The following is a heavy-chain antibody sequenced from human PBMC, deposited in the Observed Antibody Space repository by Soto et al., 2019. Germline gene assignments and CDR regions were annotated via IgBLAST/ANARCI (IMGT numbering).Heavy chain of an antibody. CDR3: VRDKSPYSSGWHNRHFDY. CDR1: GFTFSSYA. CDR2: ISYDGSNK. D-gene: IGHD6-19*01. J-gene: IGHJ4*02. Sequence: QVQLVEAGGGVVQPGRSLRLSCAASGFTFSSYAMHWVRQAPGKGLEWVAVISYDGSNKYYAYCVKGRFTISRDNSKTLYLQMNSLRAEDTAVYYCVRDKSPYSSGWHNRHFDYWGQGTLVTVSS. V-gene: IGHV3-30-3*01.